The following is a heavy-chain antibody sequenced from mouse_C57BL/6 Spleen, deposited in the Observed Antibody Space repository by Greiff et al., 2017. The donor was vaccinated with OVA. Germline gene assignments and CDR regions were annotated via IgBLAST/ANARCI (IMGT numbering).Heavy chain of an antibody. D-gene: IGHD2-5*01. V-gene: IGHV1-62-2*01. J-gene: IGHJ2*01. CDR3: ARHGTYYSTTGEFDY. CDR1: GYTFTEYT. CDR2: FYPGSGSI. Sequence: VMLVESGAELVKPGASVKLSCKASGYTFTEYTIHWVKQRSGQGLEWIGWFYPGSGSIKYNEKFKDKATLTAYKSSSTVYMELSRLTSEDSAVYFCARHGTYYSTTGEFDYWGQGTTLTVSS.